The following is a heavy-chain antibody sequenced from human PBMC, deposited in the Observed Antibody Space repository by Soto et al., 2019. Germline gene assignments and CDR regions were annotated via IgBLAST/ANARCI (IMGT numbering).Heavy chain of an antibody. V-gene: IGHV4-61*08. Sequence: SEILSLTCTVSGGSISSGGYYWSWIRQPPGKGLEWIGYIYCSGGTYYNPSLKSRVTISVDTSKNQFSLKLNSVTAADTAVYYCARDLWGYCGADCYPLDVWGQGTTVTVSS. CDR2: IYCSGGT. J-gene: IGHJ6*02. CDR1: GGSISSGGYY. D-gene: IGHD2-21*02. CDR3: ARDLWGYCGADCYPLDV.